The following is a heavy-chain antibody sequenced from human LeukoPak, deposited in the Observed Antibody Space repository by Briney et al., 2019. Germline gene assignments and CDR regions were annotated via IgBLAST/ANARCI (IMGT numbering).Heavy chain of an antibody. D-gene: IGHD3-22*01. CDR1: GGSASSYY. Sequence: PSETLSLTCTVSGGSASSYYWNWIRQPAGKGLEWIGRFYISGSTNYNPSLRSRVNMSVDTSKNQFSLKLNSVTAADTAVYHCARLVYDSRGYYFDYWGQGTLVTVSS. CDR3: ARLVYDSRGYYFDY. J-gene: IGHJ4*02. CDR2: FYISGST. V-gene: IGHV4-4*07.